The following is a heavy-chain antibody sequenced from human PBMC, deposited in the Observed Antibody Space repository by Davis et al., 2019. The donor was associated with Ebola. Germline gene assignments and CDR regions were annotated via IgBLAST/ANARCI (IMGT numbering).Heavy chain of an antibody. CDR2: MNPNSGNT. D-gene: IGHD3-16*01. Sequence: ASVTVSCKASGYTFTSYDINWVRQATGQGLEWMGWMNPNSGNTNYAQKFQGRVTVTTDTPTSTAYMEVRSLGSEDTAVYYCARGPTDPSGGWGQGTLVTVSS. V-gene: IGHV1-8*01. CDR1: GYTFTSYD. J-gene: IGHJ4*02. CDR3: ARGPTDPSGG.